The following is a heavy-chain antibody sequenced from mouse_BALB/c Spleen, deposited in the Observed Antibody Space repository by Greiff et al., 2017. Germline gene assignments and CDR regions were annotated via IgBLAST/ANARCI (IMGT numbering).Heavy chain of an antibody. J-gene: IGHJ2*01. D-gene: IGHD2-10*01. CDR2: ISDGGSYT. CDR1: GFTFSDYY. V-gene: IGHV5-4*02. CDR3: ARASYGNYFDY. Sequence: EVQGVESGGGLVKPGGSLKLSCAASGFTFSDYYMYWVRQTPEKRLEWVATISDGGSYTYYPDSVKGRFTISRDNAKNNLYLQMSSLKSEDTAMYYCARASYGNYFDYWGQGTTLTVSS.